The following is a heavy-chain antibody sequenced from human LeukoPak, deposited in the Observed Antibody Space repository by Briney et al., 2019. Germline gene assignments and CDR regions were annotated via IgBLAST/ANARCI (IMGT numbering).Heavy chain of an antibody. CDR1: GFTFSSYA. CDR3: ARGTDTKPFWSGYWVDV. D-gene: IGHD3-3*01. Sequence: GGSLRLSCAASGFTFSSYAMSWVRQAPGKGLEWVAVISYDESNKYYADSVKGRFTISRDNSKNTLYLQMNSLRAEDTAVYHCARGTDTKPFWSGYWVDVWGQGTTVTVSS. J-gene: IGHJ6*02. V-gene: IGHV3-30*03. CDR2: ISYDESNK.